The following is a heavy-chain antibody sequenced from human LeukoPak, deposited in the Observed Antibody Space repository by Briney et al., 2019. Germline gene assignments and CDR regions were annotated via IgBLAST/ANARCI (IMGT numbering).Heavy chain of an antibody. Sequence: PSETLSLICTVSGGSISNFYWSWIRQPPGKGLEWIGYIYSSGGTNYNPSLKSRLTVSLDTSKNQFSLKLTSVTAADTAVYYCARYNWNDETFDYWGQGTLVTVSS. J-gene: IGHJ4*02. D-gene: IGHD1-1*01. CDR3: ARYNWNDETFDY. V-gene: IGHV4-4*09. CDR2: IYSSGGT. CDR1: GGSISNFY.